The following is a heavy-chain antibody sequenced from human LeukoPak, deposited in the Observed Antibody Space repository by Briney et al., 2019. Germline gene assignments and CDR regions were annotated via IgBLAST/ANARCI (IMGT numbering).Heavy chain of an antibody. V-gene: IGHV1-3*01. CDR3: ARGLDILTGRDWFDP. Sequence: ASVKVSCKASGYTFTIYAMHWVRQAPGQRLEWMGWINAGNGNTKYSQKFQGRVTITRDTSASTAYIELSSLRSEDTAVYYCARGLDILTGRDWFDPWGQGTLVTVSS. CDR2: INAGNGNT. CDR1: GYTFTIYA. J-gene: IGHJ5*02. D-gene: IGHD3-9*01.